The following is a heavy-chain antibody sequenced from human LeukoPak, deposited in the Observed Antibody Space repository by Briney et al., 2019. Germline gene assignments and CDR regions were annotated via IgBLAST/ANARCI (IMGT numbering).Heavy chain of an antibody. V-gene: IGHV3-30*02. CDR2: IRYDGSNK. CDR3: AKDATDYYDSSGYVGM. CDR1: GFTFSSYG. J-gene: IGHJ4*02. Sequence: GGSLRLSCAASGFTFSSYGMHWVRQAPGKGLEWVAFIRYDGSNKYYADSVKGRFTISRDNSKNTLYLQMNSLRAEDAAVYYCAKDATDYYDSSGYVGMWGQGTLVTVSS. D-gene: IGHD3-22*01.